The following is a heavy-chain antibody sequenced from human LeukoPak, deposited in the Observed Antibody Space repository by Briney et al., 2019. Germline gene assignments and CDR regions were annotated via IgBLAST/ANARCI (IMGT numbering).Heavy chain of an antibody. V-gene: IGHV3-23*01. CDR2: ISGSGGST. CDR3: AKPASYTMIVVVTFDY. Sequence: PGGSLRLSCAASGFTFSSYWMHWVRQAPRKGLEWVSAISGSGGSTYYADSVKGRFTISRDNSKNTLYLQMNSLRAEDTAVYYCAKPASYTMIVVVTFDYWGQGTLVTVSS. CDR1: GFTFSSYW. D-gene: IGHD3-22*01. J-gene: IGHJ4*02.